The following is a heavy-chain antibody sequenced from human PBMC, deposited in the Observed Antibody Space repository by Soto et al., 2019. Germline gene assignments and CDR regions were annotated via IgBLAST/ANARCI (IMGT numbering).Heavy chain of an antibody. CDR3: ARAGGTTVTGLWHFDS. V-gene: IGHV3-33*01. CDR1: GFTFNTYS. Sequence: QVQLEESGGGVVQPGRSLRLSCAASGFTFNTYSMHWVRQPPGKGLEWLAAIWYDGTQKYYADSVKGRFIISRDNSKKTLYVEMNSLRAEDTAVYYCARAGGTTVTGLWHFDSRGQGTLGTFSA. J-gene: IGHJ4*02. D-gene: IGHD4-17*01. CDR2: IWYDGTQK.